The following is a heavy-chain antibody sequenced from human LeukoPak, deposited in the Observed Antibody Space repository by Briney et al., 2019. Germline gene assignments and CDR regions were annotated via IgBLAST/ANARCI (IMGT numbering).Heavy chain of an antibody. Sequence: ASVKVSCKASGYTFTSYYMHWVRQAPGQGLEWMGIINPSGGSTSYAQKFQGRVTMTRDMSTSTVYMELSSLRSEDTAVYYCARDPAYCSGGSCSASRRRPITSNWFDPWGQGTLVTVSS. CDR3: ARDPAYCSGGSCSASRRRPITSNWFDP. V-gene: IGHV1-46*01. J-gene: IGHJ5*02. CDR2: INPSGGST. D-gene: IGHD2-15*01. CDR1: GYTFTSYY.